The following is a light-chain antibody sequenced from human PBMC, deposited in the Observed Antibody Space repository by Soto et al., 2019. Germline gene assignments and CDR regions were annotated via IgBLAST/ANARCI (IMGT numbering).Light chain of an antibody. CDR1: QSVGSH. V-gene: IGKV3-15*01. CDR2: GAS. Sequence: IVMTQSPATLSVSPWERATPSGRASQSVGSHLAWYQQKPGQAPRLLIYGASTRATGIPARFSGSGSGTEFTLTISSLQSEDFSVYSCQQYNNWPPAFGQGTKVDIK. CDR3: QQYNNWPPA. J-gene: IGKJ1*01.